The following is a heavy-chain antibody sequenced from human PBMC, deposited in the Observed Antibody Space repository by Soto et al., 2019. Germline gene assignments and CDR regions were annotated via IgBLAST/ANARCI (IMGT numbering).Heavy chain of an antibody. D-gene: IGHD3-3*01. J-gene: IGHJ4*02. CDR1: GFTFSSYW. V-gene: IGHV3-7*03. Sequence: GSLRLSCAASGFTFSSYWMSWVRQAPGKGLEWVANIKQDGSEKYYVDSVKGRFTISRDNAKNSLYLQMNSPRAEDTAVYYCARDWYYDFWSGYSLDYWGQGTLVTVSS. CDR2: IKQDGSEK. CDR3: ARDWYYDFWSGYSLDY.